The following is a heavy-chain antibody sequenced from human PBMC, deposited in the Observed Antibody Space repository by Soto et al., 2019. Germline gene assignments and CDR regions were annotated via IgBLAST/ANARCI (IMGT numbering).Heavy chain of an antibody. CDR1: GFTFSSYG. V-gene: IGHV3-33*01. CDR2: IWYDGSNK. Sequence: GGSLRLSCAASGFTFSSYGMHWVRQAPGKGLEWVAVIWYDGSNKYYADSVKGRFTISRDNSKNTLYLQMNSLRAEDTAVYYCARDLTDFTMVRGVMGAFDYWGQGTLVTVSS. CDR3: ARDLTDFTMVRGVMGAFDY. J-gene: IGHJ4*02. D-gene: IGHD3-10*01.